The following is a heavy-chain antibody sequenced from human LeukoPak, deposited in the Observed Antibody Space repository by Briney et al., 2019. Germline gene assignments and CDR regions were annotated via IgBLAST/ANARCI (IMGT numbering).Heavy chain of an antibody. D-gene: IGHD3-22*01. CDR2: IIPIFGTA. CDR1: GGTFSSYA. V-gene: IGHV1-69*05. J-gene: IGHJ5*02. CDR3: ARVDDSSGYYFYLGSYNWFDP. Sequence: SVKVSCKASGGTFSSYAISWVRQAPGQGLEWMGRIIPIFGTANYAQKFQGRVTITTDESTSTAYMELSSLRAEDTAVYYCARVDDSSGYYFYLGSYNWFDPWGQGTLVTVSS.